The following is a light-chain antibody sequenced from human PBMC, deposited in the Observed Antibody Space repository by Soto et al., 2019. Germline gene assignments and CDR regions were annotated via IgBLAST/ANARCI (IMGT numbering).Light chain of an antibody. V-gene: IGKV1-16*01. CDR2: AAT. CDR3: QQDARYPPS. J-gene: IGKJ4*01. CDR1: QKMNTY. Sequence: DIQMTQSPSSLSAAVGDRVTIGCRASQKMNTYLAWFQQKPGKAPKSLIYAATNLQGGVPSRFSGTGSGTEVSLTISSLQPEDGATYYCQQDARYPPSFGGGTKL.